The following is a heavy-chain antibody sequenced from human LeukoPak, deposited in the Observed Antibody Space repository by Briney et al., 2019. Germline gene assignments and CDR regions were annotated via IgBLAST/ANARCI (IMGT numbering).Heavy chain of an antibody. V-gene: IGHV4-59*08. CDR2: FYYSGST. CDR3: ARLGQPNAFDV. Sequence: SETLSLTCTVSGVSISNYYWSWIRQPPGKGLECIGYFYYSGSTNYNPSLKSRVTISVDTSKSQFSLKLTSVTAADTAVYYCARLGQPNAFDVWGQGTMVTVSS. D-gene: IGHD3-16*01. J-gene: IGHJ3*01. CDR1: GVSISNYY.